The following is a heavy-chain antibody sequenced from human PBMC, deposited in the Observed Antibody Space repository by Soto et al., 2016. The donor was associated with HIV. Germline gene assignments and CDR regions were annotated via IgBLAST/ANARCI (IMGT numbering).Heavy chain of an antibody. CDR1: GFTFDDYG. V-gene: IGHV3-20*01. Sequence: EVQLVESGGGVVRPGGSLRLSCAASGFTFDDYGMSWVRQAPGKGLEWVSGINWNGGSTSYADSVKGRFTISRDNAKNSLYLQMNSLRAEDTALYHCARDRGYYYGSGSSKAVYYYGMDVWGQGTTVTVSS. CDR3: ARDRGYYYGSGSSKAVYYYGMDV. D-gene: IGHD3-10*01. CDR2: INWNGGST. J-gene: IGHJ6*02.